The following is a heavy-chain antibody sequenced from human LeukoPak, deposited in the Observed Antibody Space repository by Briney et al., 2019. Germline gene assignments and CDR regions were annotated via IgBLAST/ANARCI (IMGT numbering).Heavy chain of an antibody. J-gene: IGHJ6*02. CDR1: GFTFSNYW. D-gene: IGHD3-16*01. Sequence: GGSLRLSCAASGFTFSNYWMNWVRQVPGKGLEWGATIKQDGGERYYVDSVEGRFTIPRDNGKTSVYLQMNSLRADDTAVYYCARSRAAVVMGELIPSFYYGMDVWGQGTTVTVSS. CDR2: IKQDGGER. V-gene: IGHV3-7*03. CDR3: ARSRAAVVMGELIPSFYYGMDV.